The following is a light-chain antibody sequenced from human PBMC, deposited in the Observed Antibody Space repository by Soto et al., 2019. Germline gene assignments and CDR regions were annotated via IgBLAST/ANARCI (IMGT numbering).Light chain of an antibody. CDR3: QQYGTSPTWT. CDR2: GAS. J-gene: IGKJ1*01. CDR1: QSVSSY. Sequence: VWTHSPGTLSLSPGERATLSCRASQSVSSYLAWYQQKPGQAPRLLIYGASSRATGIPDRFSGSGSGTDFTLTISRLEPEDFAVYYCQQYGTSPTWTFGQGTKVDNK. V-gene: IGKV3-20*01.